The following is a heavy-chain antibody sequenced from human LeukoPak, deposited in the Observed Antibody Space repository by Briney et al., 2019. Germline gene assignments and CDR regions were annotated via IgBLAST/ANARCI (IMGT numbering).Heavy chain of an antibody. CDR2: ISGDGART. Sequence: GGSLRLACAACGFSFNNYVMSWVRQAPGKGLEWVSAISGDGARTYYADSVKGRLTISRDNSKNTLDLQMNSLRAEDTAIYYCAKTVVVITFRFDSWGQGSLVTVSS. J-gene: IGHJ4*02. D-gene: IGHD2-21*01. V-gene: IGHV3-23*01. CDR3: AKTVVVITFRFDS. CDR1: GFSFNNYV.